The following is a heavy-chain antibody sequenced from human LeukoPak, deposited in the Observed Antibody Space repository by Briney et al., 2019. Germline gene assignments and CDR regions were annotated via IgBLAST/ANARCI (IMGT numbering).Heavy chain of an antibody. CDR3: SWMPRYYYYGMDV. D-gene: IGHD2-2*01. J-gene: IGHJ6*02. CDR1: GGTFSSYA. V-gene: IGHV1-8*02. CDR2: MNPNSGNT. Sequence: APVKVSCKASGGTFSSYAINWVRQATGQGLEWMGWMNPNSGNTGYAQKFQGRVTMTRNTSISTAYMELSSLRSEDTAVYYCSWMPRYYYYGMDVWGQGTTVTVSS.